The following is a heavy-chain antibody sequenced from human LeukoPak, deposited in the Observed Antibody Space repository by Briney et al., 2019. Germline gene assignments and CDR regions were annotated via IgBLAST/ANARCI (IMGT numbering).Heavy chain of an antibody. CDR3: AKTTAYYGSENYYFDY. Sequence: GGSLRLSCAASGFTFSSYAMSWVRQAPGEGLEWVSAISGSGGSTYYADSVKGRFTISRDNSKNTLYLQMNSLRAEDTAVYYCAKTTAYYGSENYYFDYWGQGTLVTVSS. CDR1: GFTFSSYA. J-gene: IGHJ4*02. V-gene: IGHV3-23*01. D-gene: IGHD3-10*01. CDR2: ISGSGGST.